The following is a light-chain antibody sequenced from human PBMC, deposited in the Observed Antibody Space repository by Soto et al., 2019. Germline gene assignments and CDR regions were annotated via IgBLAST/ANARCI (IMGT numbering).Light chain of an antibody. CDR1: QSVHSRY. Sequence: LVLTQSPGTLSLSPGERATLSCWASQSVHSRYLSWYQQKVGQAPRLLIYGASSRATGIPDRFSGSGSGTDFTLTISRLEPEAFAVYYCQQFDNSQWTFGQGTKVEIK. CDR3: QQFDNSQWT. V-gene: IGKV3-20*01. CDR2: GAS. J-gene: IGKJ1*01.